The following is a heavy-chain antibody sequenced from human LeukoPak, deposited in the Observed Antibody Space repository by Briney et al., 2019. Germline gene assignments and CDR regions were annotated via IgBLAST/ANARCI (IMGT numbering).Heavy chain of an antibody. V-gene: IGHV4-39*07. J-gene: IGHJ4*02. CDR3: ARGRDYDILTGYLYSFDY. CDR2: IYYSGST. Sequence: SETLPLTCTVSGGSISSSSYYWGWIRQPPGKGLEWIGSIYYSGSTYYNPSLKSRVTISVDTSKNQFSLKLSSVTAADTAVYYCARGRDYDILTGYLYSFDYWGQGPRVTVSS. D-gene: IGHD3-9*01. CDR1: GGSISSSSYY.